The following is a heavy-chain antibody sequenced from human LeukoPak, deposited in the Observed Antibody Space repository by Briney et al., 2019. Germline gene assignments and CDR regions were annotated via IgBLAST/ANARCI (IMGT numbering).Heavy chain of an antibody. Sequence: SETLSLTCTVSGGSISSSAYWGWIRQPPGKGLEWIGSIYYSKNTYYNPSLKSRVTISADTSKNQFSLTLGSMSATDTAVYYCVSPRGFSYGYFDYWGQGTLVTVSS. J-gene: IGHJ4*02. V-gene: IGHV4-39*01. CDR2: IYYSKNT. D-gene: IGHD5-18*01. CDR3: VSPRGFSYGYFDY. CDR1: GGSISSSAY.